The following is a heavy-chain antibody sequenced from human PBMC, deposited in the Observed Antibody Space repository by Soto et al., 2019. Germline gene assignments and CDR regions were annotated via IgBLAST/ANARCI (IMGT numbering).Heavy chain of an antibody. V-gene: IGHV3-9*01. Sequence: GGSPRLSCAAPGFTLGGFSIHWGPQAPGEGPGGVSGISWNSGSIGYADSVKGRFTISRDNAKNSLYLQMNSLRAEDTALYYCAKDKFCSSTSCYTGGGVFDYWGQGTLVTVSS. CDR1: GFTLGGFS. CDR3: AKDKFCSSTSCYTGGGVFDY. CDR2: ISWNSGSI. J-gene: IGHJ4*02. D-gene: IGHD2-2*02.